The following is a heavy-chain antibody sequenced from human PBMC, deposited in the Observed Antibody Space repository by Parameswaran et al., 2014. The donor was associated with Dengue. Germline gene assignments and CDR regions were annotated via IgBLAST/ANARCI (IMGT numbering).Heavy chain of an antibody. J-gene: IGHJ6*02. Sequence: WVRQAPGQRLEWIGWIVVGSDNTNYAQKFQERVTITGDMSTSTAYMELSSLRSEDTAVYYCAADHEYYDILTGYYRAALSMDVWGQGTTVTVSS. V-gene: IGHV1-58*01. D-gene: IGHD3-9*01. CDR3: AADHEYYDILTGYYRAALSMDV. CDR2: IVVGSDNT.